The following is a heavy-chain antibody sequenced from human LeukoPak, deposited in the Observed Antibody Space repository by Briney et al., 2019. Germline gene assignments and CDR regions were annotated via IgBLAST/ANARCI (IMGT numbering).Heavy chain of an antibody. CDR3: ARGYDSSGSFYFDY. CDR2: IIPIFGTA. J-gene: IGHJ4*02. CDR1: GGTFSSYA. V-gene: IGHV1-69*13. D-gene: IGHD3-22*01. Sequence: GASVKVSCKASGGTFSSYAISWVRQAPGQGLEWMGGIIPIFGTANYAQKFQGRVTITADESTSTAYMELSSLRSEDTAVYYCARGYDSSGSFYFDYWGQGTLVTVSS.